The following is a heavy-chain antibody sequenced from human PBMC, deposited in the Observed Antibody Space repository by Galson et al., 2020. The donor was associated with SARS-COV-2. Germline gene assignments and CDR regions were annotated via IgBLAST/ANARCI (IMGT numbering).Heavy chain of an antibody. D-gene: IGHD6-6*01. CDR1: GFTFTSSA. CDR2: IVVGSGNT. V-gene: IGHV1-58*01. J-gene: IGHJ6*02. CDR3: AADSWSWKQLGRAHPLYYYYGMDV. Sequence: SVKVSCKASGFTFTSSAVQWVRQARGQRLEWIGWIVVGSGNTNYAQKFQERVTITRDMSTSTAYMELSSLRSEDTAVYYCAADSWSWKQLGRAHPLYYYYGMDVWGQGTTVTVSS.